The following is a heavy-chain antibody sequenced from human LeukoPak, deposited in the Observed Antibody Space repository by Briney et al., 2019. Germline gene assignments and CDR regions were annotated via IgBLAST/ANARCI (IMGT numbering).Heavy chain of an antibody. J-gene: IGHJ4*02. CDR1: GFTFSSFA. V-gene: IGHV3-23*01. Sequence: GGSLRLSCAASGFTFSSFAINWVRQAPGKGLEWVSVITGSGSGADYADSVKGRFTISRDNSQNTVHLQMNSLRAEDTAVYYCARGYNAFDYWGQGTLVTVSS. CDR2: ITGSGSGA. D-gene: IGHD5-24*01. CDR3: ARGYNAFDY.